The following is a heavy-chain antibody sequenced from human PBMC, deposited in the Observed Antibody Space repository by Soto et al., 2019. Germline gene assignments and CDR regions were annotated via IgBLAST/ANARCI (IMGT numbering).Heavy chain of an antibody. CDR1: GXTFSSYS. Sequence: GSLRLSCAASGXTFSSYSMHWVRQAPGKGLELVAVISYDGSNKYYADYVKGRFNISRENSKNTLYLQMNSLRAEETAVYYCARECSGGSCYPDAFDIWGQGTMGTVSS. CDR2: ISYDGSNK. J-gene: IGHJ3*02. CDR3: ARECSGGSCYPDAFDI. V-gene: IGHV3-30-3*01. D-gene: IGHD2-15*01.